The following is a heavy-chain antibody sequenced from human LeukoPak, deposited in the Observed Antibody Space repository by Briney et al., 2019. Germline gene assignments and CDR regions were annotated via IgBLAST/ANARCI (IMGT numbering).Heavy chain of an antibody. CDR2: IKQDGSEK. D-gene: IGHD3-22*01. V-gene: IGHV3-7*01. J-gene: IGHJ4*02. Sequence: GGSLRLSCAASGFTFSSYWMSWVRQAPGKGLEWAANIKQDGSEKYYVDSVKGRFTISRDNAKNSLYPQMNSLRAEDTAVYYCAREDSHYYDSSGYYDWGQGTLVTVSS. CDR3: AREDSHYYDSSGYYD. CDR1: GFTFSSYW.